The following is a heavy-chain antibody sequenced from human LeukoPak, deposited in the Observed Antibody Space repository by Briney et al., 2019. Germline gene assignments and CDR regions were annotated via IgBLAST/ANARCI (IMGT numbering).Heavy chain of an antibody. J-gene: IGHJ6*02. CDR3: ARSPNYGGNDYYYYGMDV. D-gene: IGHD4-23*01. CDR1: GGSISSYY. CDR2: IYYSGST. Sequence: PSETLSLTCTVSGGSISSYYWSWIRQPPGKGLEWIGYIYYSGSTNYNPSLKSRVTISVDTSKNQFSLKLSSVTAADTAVYYCARSPNYGGNDYYYYGMDVWGQGTTVTVSS. V-gene: IGHV4-59*01.